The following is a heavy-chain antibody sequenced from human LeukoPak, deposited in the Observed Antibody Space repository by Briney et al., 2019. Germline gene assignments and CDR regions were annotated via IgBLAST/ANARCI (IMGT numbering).Heavy chain of an antibody. CDR1: GFTVSSNY. CDR3: ARDPGIAAAGRYGMDV. Sequence: GGSLRLSCAASGFTVSSNYMSWVRQAPGKGLEWVSVIYSGGSTYYADSVKGRFTISRDNSKNTLYLQMNSLRAEDMAVYYCARDPGIAAAGRYGMDVWGQGTTVTVSS. CDR2: IYSGGST. D-gene: IGHD6-13*01. J-gene: IGHJ6*02. V-gene: IGHV3-53*01.